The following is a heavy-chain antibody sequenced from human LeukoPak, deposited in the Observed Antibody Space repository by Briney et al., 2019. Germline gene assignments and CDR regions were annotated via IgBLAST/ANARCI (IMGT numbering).Heavy chain of an antibody. D-gene: IGHD3-10*01. V-gene: IGHV4-61*05. Sequence: PSETLSLTCTVSGGFISSSSYYWSWIRQPPGKGLEWIGYIYYSGSTNYNPSLKSRVTISVDTSKNQFSLKLSSVTAADTAVYYCARRSIVGRYYGSGSRREYYFDYWGQGTLVTVSS. J-gene: IGHJ4*02. CDR3: ARRSIVGRYYGSGSRREYYFDY. CDR1: GGFISSSSYY. CDR2: IYYSGST.